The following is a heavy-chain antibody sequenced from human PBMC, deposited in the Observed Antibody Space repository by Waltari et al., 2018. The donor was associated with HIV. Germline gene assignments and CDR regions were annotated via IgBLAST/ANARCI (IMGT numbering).Heavy chain of an antibody. CDR3: ARDLLPTGSE. D-gene: IGHD3-10*01. CDR2: NSSSGSKI. J-gene: IGHJ4*02. Sequence: EVQVVESGGGLVQPGGSLRLCGASSGFTFSNYEMNWVRQTPGHGLEWVSYNSSSGSKIYYADSVKGRFTISRDDAKNSLYLQMNSLRAEDAAGYYCARDLLPTGSEWGQGTLVTVSS. V-gene: IGHV3-48*03. CDR1: GFTFSNYE.